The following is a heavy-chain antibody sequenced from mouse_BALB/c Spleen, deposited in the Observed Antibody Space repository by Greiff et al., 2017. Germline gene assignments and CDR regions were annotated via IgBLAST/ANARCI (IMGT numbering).Heavy chain of an antibody. CDR3: ARGYFYWYFDV. D-gene: IGHD2-3*01. CDR2: ISSGSSTI. CDR1: GFTFSSFG. Sequence: DVKLVESGGGLVQPGGSRKLSCAASGFTFSSFGMHWVRQAPEKGLEWVAYISSGSSTIYYADTVKGRFTISRDNPKNTLFLQMTSLRSEDTAMYYCARGYFYWYFDVWGAGTTVTVSS. J-gene: IGHJ1*01. V-gene: IGHV5-17*02.